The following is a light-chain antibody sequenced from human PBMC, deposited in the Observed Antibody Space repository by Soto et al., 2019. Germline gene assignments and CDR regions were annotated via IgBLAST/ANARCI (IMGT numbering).Light chain of an antibody. CDR3: SSYTSSSTVV. CDR1: SSDVGGHNY. V-gene: IGLV2-14*01. CDR2: EVS. J-gene: IGLJ2*01. Sequence: QSALTQSASVSGSPGQSITISCTGTSSDVGGHNYVSWYQQHPGKAPKLMIYEVSNRPSGVSTRFSGSKSGNTASLTISGLQAEDEADYYCSSYTSSSTVVFGGGTKLTVL.